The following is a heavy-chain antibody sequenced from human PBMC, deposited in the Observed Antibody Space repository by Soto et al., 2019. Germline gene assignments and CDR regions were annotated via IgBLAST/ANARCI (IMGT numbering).Heavy chain of an antibody. V-gene: IGHV1-46*01. J-gene: IGHJ5*02. D-gene: IGHD1-1*01. CDR1: GYTFTSYY. CDR3: ERDSEFVQRERLFDP. CDR2: INPSGGST. Sequence: GASVKVSCKASGYTFTSYYMHWVRQAPGQGLEWMGIINPSGGSTSYAQKFQGRVTMTRDTSTSTVYMELSSLRSEDTAVYYCERDSEFVQRERLFDPWGQGTLVTVSS.